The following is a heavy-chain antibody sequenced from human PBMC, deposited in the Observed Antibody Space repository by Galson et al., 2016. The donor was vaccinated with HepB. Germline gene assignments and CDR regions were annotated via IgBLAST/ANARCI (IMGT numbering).Heavy chain of an antibody. CDR1: GFSLTTSGVG. CDR3: SLLANIVVAEPATGYLAY. D-gene: IGHD2-15*01. Sequence: PALVKPTQTLTLTCSFSGFSLTTSGVGVGWIRQPPGKALEWLALVYWDDTKHFSPSLRSRLTITKDTSENQVVLTVTNVDALDAGTYYCSLLANIVVAEPATGYLAYWGQGTLVAVSS. J-gene: IGHJ4*02. CDR2: VYWDDTK. V-gene: IGHV2-5*02.